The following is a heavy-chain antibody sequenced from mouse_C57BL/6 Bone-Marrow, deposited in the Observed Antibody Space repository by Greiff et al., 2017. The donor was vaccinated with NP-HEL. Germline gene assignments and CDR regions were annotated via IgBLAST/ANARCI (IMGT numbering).Heavy chain of an antibody. CDR2: ISDGGSYT. D-gene: IGHD4-1*02. CDR3: ARVPTGTFDY. J-gene: IGHJ2*01. V-gene: IGHV5-4*01. Sequence: EVQGVESGGGLVKPGGSLKLSYAASGFTFSSYAMSWVRQTPEKRLEWVATISDGGSYTYYPDNVKGRFTISRDNAKNNLYLQMSHLKSEDTAMYYCARVPTGTFDYWGQGTTLTVSS. CDR1: GFTFSSYA.